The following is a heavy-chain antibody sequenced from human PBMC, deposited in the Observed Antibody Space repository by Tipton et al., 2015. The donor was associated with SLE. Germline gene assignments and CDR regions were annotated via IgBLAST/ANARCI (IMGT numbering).Heavy chain of an antibody. CDR2: IYYSGST. D-gene: IGHD3/OR15-3a*01. Sequence: LSLTCTVSGGSISSYYWSWIRQPPGKGLEWIGYIYYSGSTNYNPSLKSRVTISVDTSKNQFSLKLSSVTAADTAVYYCAKVPTDYMDVWGQGTTVTVSS. CDR3: AKVPTDYMDV. J-gene: IGHJ6*02. CDR1: GGSISSYY. V-gene: IGHV4-59*01.